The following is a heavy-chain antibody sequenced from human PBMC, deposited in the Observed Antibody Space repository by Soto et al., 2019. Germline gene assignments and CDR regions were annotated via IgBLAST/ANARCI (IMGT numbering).Heavy chain of an antibody. V-gene: IGHV1-69*06. CDR3: ARGLVTGTTDGFFGY. J-gene: IGHJ4*02. CDR1: GGTFSSYA. CDR2: IIPIFGTA. Sequence: SVKVSCKASGGTFSSYAISWVRQAPGQGLEWMGGIIPIFGTANYAQKFQGRVTITADKSTSTAYMELSSPRSEDTAVYYCARGLVTGTTDGFFGYWGQRTLFPVSS. D-gene: IGHD1-20*01.